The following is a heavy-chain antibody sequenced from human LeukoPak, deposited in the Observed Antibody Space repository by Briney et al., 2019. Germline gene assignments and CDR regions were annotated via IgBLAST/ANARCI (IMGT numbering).Heavy chain of an antibody. Sequence: ASVKLSCKASGYTFTSYDIYWVRQATGQGLEWVGRMSPNTGKTGYAQKFQGRLTITRDTSVNTVYMELSSLRSEDTAVYYCAILRYSSGWYPVVTDYWGQGTLVTVSS. D-gene: IGHD6-19*01. CDR1: GYTFTSYD. CDR2: MSPNTGKT. CDR3: AILRYSSGWYPVVTDY. V-gene: IGHV1-8*01. J-gene: IGHJ4*02.